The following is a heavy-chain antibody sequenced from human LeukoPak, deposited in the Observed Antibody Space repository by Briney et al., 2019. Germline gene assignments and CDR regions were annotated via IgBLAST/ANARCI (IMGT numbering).Heavy chain of an antibody. CDR1: GFTFSSYA. V-gene: IGHV3-23*01. CDR2: ISGSGGST. J-gene: IGHJ4*02. Sequence: GGSLRLSCAASGFTFSSYALSWVRQAPGKGLEWVSGISGSGGSTYYADSVKGRFTISRDNSKNTLFLQMNSLRAEDTAVYYCAKDLSSSWYSYWGQGTLVTVSS. CDR3: AKDLSSSWYSY. D-gene: IGHD6-13*01.